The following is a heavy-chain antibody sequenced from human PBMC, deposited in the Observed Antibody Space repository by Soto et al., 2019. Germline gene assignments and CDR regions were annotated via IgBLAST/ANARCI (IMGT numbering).Heavy chain of an antibody. J-gene: IGHJ4*02. CDR3: AKDRRDVEYNSVYDF. D-gene: IGHD1-1*01. V-gene: IGHV3-30*18. Sequence: QVHLAESGGGVVQPGRSLRLSCIGSGFRFSDYGMHWVRQAPGKGLEWVAMMSFHGTDKYSADSVTGRFIISRDNSKNTLFLQMNSLRAGDTAVYYCAKDRRDVEYNSVYDFWGQGTLVTVAS. CDR1: GFRFSDYG. CDR2: MSFHGTDK.